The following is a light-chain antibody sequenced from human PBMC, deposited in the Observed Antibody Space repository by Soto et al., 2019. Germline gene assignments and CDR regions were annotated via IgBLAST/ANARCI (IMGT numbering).Light chain of an antibody. CDR3: QQYNNWPRT. V-gene: IGKV3-15*01. Sequence: EIVMTQSPATLSVSPGERATLSCTASQSVTTNLAWYQQKPGQAPRLLIYGASTRATGVPARFSGGGSGTEFTLTISSLQSEDFAVYYCQQYNNWPRTFGQGTKVEIK. J-gene: IGKJ1*01. CDR2: GAS. CDR1: QSVTTN.